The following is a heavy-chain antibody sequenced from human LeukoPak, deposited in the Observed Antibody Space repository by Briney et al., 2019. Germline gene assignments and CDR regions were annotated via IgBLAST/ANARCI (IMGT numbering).Heavy chain of an antibody. CDR3: ATGNYYDSRGYYTFGH. CDR1: GFTFSRYW. Sequence: GGSLRLSCAASGFTFSRYWMHWVRQAPGKGLVWVSRINGDGGTTSYADSVKGGFTISRDNAKSTLYLQMNSLRAEDTAVYYCATGNYYDSRGYYTFGHWGQGTLVTVSS. D-gene: IGHD3-22*01. V-gene: IGHV3-74*01. J-gene: IGHJ1*01. CDR2: INGDGGTT.